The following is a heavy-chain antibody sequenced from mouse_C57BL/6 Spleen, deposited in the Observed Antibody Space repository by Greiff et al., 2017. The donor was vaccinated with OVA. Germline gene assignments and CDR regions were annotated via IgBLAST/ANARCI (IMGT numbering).Heavy chain of an antibody. J-gene: IGHJ2*01. Sequence: VQLQQSGPELVKPGASVKISCKASGYTFTDYYMNWVKQSHGKSLEWIGDINPNNGGTSYNQKFKGKATLTVDKSSSTAYMELRSLTSEDSAVYYCAMGDGNYRFDYWGQGTTLTVSS. V-gene: IGHV1-26*01. CDR2: INPNNGGT. D-gene: IGHD2-1*01. CDR1: GYTFTDYY. CDR3: AMGDGNYRFDY.